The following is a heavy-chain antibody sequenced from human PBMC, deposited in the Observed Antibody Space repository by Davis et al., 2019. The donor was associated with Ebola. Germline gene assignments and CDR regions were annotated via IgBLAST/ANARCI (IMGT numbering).Heavy chain of an antibody. Sequence: SVQVSCKTSGGSFSSHPISWVRQAPRQGLEWMGGIIPIFDTPHYAQNFQGRITITADASTSTAYMELSSLGSEDTATYFCARDFDGGNYYFDYWGPGTPVTVSS. CDR1: GGSFSSHP. CDR3: ARDFDGGNYYFDY. D-gene: IGHD3-9*01. J-gene: IGHJ4*02. V-gene: IGHV1-69*13. CDR2: IIPIFDTP.